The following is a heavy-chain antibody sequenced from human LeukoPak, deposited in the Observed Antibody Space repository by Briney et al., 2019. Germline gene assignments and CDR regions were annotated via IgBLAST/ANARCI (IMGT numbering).Heavy chain of an antibody. D-gene: IGHD3-22*01. CDR1: GDFIGSVS. V-gene: IGHV4-59*08. CDR3: ARLAFYYDRSGPADWYFDL. Sequence: SETLSLTCTVSGDFIGSVSWSWIRQPPGKGLECIGSLFHSGDTNYSPSLKSRLTISVDTSKKQLSLKLKSVTAADTAVYYCARLAFYYDRSGPADWYFDLWGRGTLVTVSP. CDR2: LFHSGDT. J-gene: IGHJ2*01.